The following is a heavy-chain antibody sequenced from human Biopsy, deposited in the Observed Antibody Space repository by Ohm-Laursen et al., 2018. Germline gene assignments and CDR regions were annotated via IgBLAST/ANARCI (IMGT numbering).Heavy chain of an antibody. CDR2: MIPSSGKT. CDR3: ARGYSRRVSIFEASIYWFDT. CDR1: GYSFSTYD. Sequence: GASVKVSCKVSGYSFSTYDVNWVRQARGQGLEWMGWMIPSSGKTGYAQRFQGRVTLTMNTSISTAYMELSGLRSEDTAVYFCARGYSRRVSIFEASIYWFDTWGQGTLVTVSP. D-gene: IGHD6-6*01. V-gene: IGHV1-8*01. J-gene: IGHJ5*02.